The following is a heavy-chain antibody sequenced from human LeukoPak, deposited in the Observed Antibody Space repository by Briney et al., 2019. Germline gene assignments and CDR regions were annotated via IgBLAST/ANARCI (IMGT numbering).Heavy chain of an antibody. CDR3: ARYIVSYPHDAFDI. J-gene: IGHJ3*02. V-gene: IGHV4-61*09. Sequence: SQTLSLTCTVSGGSISSGSYCWSWIRQPAGKGLEWIGHIHTSGNTSYNPSLKSRVTISVDTSKKQFSLKLSSVTAADTAFYYCARYIVSYPHDAFDIWGQGTMVTASS. CDR1: GGSISSGSYC. D-gene: IGHD1-26*01. CDR2: IHTSGNT.